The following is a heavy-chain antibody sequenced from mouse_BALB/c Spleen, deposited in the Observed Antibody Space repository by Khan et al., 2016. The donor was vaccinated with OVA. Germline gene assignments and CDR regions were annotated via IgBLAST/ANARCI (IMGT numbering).Heavy chain of an antibody. Sequence: EVQLVESGPELMKPGASVKISCKASGYSFTSYYIHWVMQRHGESLEWIGYIDPFSGGSTYNQKFTGKATLTVDKSSSTAYIHLSNLTSEDSAVYYCTRHGYVAWFTYWGQGTLVTVSA. CDR1: GYSFTSYY. CDR3: TRHGYVAWFTY. CDR2: IDPFSGGS. D-gene: IGHD2-2*01. J-gene: IGHJ3*01. V-gene: IGHV1-31*01.